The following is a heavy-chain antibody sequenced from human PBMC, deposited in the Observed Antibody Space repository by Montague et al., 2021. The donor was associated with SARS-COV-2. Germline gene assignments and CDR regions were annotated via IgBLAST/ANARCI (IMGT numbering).Heavy chain of an antibody. CDR3: VRDTGSAQAGFDA. J-gene: IGHJ4*02. Sequence: CAISGDSVWSNTAAWNWIRQSPSGGLEWLGRTNYRSKWTNDYATXVEGRISIDPDTSKNQFFLHLRSATPEDTGVYYCVRDTGSAQAGFDAWGQGTLVTVSS. CDR2: TNYRSKWTN. V-gene: IGHV6-1*01. D-gene: IGHD4-17*01. CDR1: GDSVWSNTAA.